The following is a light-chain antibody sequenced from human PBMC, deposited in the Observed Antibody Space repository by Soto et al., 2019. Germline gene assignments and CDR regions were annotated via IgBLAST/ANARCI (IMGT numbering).Light chain of an antibody. CDR2: EVS. CDR1: SSDVGGYYY. V-gene: IGLV2-14*01. CDR3: SSYTSSSTVL. J-gene: IGLJ2*01. Sequence: QSVLTQPASVSGSPGQSITISCTGTSSDVGGYYYVSWYQHHPGKAPKLMIYEVSNRPSGVSNRFSGSKSGNTASLTISGLQAEDEADYYCSSYTSSSTVLFGGGTQLTVL.